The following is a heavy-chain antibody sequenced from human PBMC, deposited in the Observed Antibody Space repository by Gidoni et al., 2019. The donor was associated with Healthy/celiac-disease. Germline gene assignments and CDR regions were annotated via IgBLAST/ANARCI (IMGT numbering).Heavy chain of an antibody. D-gene: IGHD3-22*01. CDR3: AKAYDSSGYYWGVLVY. J-gene: IGHJ4*02. Sequence: EVQLLESGGGLVQPGGSLRLSCAASGFTFSSYAMSWVRQAPGKGLEWVSAISGSGGSTYYADSVKGRFTISRDNSKNTLYLQMNSLRAEDTAVYYCAKAYDSSGYYWGVLVYWGQGTLVTVSS. CDR2: ISGSGGST. CDR1: GFTFSSYA. V-gene: IGHV3-23*01.